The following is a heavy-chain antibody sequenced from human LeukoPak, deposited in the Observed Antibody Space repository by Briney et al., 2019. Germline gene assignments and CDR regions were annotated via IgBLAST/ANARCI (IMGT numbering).Heavy chain of an antibody. CDR3: AKRRGSLWYDEIDY. V-gene: IGHV3-23*01. CDR1: RFPFSSYA. J-gene: IGHJ4*02. CDR2: ISGSGDST. D-gene: IGHD6-13*01. Sequence: GGSLRLSCAASRFPFSSYAMSWVRQAPGKGLEWVSVISGSGDSTYYADSLKGRFTISRDISKNTLYLQMNSLRADDTAIYYCAKRRGSLWYDEIDYWGQGILVTVSS.